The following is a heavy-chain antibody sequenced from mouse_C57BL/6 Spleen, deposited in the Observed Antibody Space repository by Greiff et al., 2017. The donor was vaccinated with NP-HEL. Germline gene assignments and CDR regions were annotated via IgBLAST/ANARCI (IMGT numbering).Heavy chain of an antibody. CDR2: ISNGGGST. CDR1: GFTFSDYY. D-gene: IGHD1-1*01. J-gene: IGHJ4*01. CDR3: ARKDGSSYFYYAMDY. Sequence: EVMLVESGGGLVQPGGSLKLSCAASGFTFSDYYMYWVRQTPEKRLEWVAYISNGGGSTYYPDTVKGRFTISRDNAKNTLYLQMSRLKSEDTAMYYCARKDGSSYFYYAMDYWGQGTSVTVSS. V-gene: IGHV5-12*01.